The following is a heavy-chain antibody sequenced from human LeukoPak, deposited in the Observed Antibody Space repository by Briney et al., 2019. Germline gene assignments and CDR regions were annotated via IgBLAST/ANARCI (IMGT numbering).Heavy chain of an antibody. CDR3: ARDYYYDSSGSPSHFDY. D-gene: IGHD3-22*01. CDR1: GFTFSSYS. CDR2: ISSSSSYI. V-gene: IGHV3-21*01. Sequence: PGGSLRLSCAASGFTFSSYSMNWVRQAPGKGLEWVSSISSSSSYIYYADSVKGRFTISRDNAKNSLYLQMNSLKAEDTAVYYCARDYYYDSSGSPSHFDYWGQGTLVTVSS. J-gene: IGHJ4*02.